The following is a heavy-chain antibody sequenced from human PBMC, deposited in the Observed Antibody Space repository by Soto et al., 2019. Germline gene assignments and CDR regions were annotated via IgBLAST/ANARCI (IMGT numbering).Heavy chain of an antibody. CDR3: ARLRIATNNYKWFDP. D-gene: IGHD2-21*01. CDR2: IYVTGAV. V-gene: IGHV4-31*03. CDR1: GAALNSGNYY. J-gene: IGHJ5*02. Sequence: LSLPCSVSGAALNSGNYYWSWIRQVPGKGLEWIGHIYVTGAVDYNPSLRDRITISQDTSERQFSLNLRLVTAADTAVYYCARLRIATNNYKWFDPWGQGTLVTVSS.